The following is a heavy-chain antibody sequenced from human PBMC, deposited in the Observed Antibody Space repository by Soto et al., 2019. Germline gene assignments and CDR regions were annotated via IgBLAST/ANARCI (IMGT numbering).Heavy chain of an antibody. Sequence: GASVRVSCKASGGTFSTSSFVWVRQGPGQGLEWMGGIIPIFTRTNFAQKFQGRVTFSADESTRTTYMELRSLTSEDKAIYYCARDVVRSTAGDSWGQGTLVTVSS. CDR1: GGTFSTSS. CDR2: IIPIFTRT. V-gene: IGHV1-69*13. D-gene: IGHD2-15*01. J-gene: IGHJ4*02. CDR3: ARDVVRSTAGDS.